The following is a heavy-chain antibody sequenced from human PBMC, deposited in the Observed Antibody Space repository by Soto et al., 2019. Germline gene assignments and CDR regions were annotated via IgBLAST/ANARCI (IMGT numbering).Heavy chain of an antibody. CDR3: ARVATIVYWFDP. J-gene: IGHJ5*02. V-gene: IGHV4-31*03. CDR2: IYYSGST. CDR1: GGSISSSGYY. Sequence: TLSLTCTVFGGSISSSGYYWTWIRQQPGKGLEWIGFIYYSGSTYYNPSLKSRATLSVDTSKNQFSLKLSSVTAADTAVYYCARVATIVYWFDPWGLGSLVTVSS. D-gene: IGHD5-12*01.